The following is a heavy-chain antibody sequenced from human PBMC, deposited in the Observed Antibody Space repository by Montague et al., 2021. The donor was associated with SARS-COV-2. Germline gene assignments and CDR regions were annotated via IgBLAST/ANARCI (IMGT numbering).Heavy chain of an antibody. D-gene: IGHD3-10*01. Sequence: SLRLSCAASGFTFSSYAMSWVRQAPGKGLEWVSGVSGSGGSTYYADSVKGRFTISRDNSNNTLYLQMNSLRAEDTAVYYCACGGFGDLFRRYFDYWGQGTLVTVSS. CDR1: GFTFSSYA. J-gene: IGHJ4*02. V-gene: IGHV3-23*01. CDR3: ACGGFGDLFRRYFDY. CDR2: VSGSGGST.